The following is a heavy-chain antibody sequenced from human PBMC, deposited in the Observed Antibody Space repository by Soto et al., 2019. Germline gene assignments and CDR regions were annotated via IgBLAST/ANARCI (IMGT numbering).Heavy chain of an antibody. CDR2: IYPGDSDT. Sequence: PGESLKISCKGSGYNFAVYWIGWVRQMPGKGLQWMGMIYPGDSDTRYSPSFQGQVTISVDKSISTAYLQWSSLKASDTAMYYCARGWKVAGDAFDIWVQGTMVTVSS. V-gene: IGHV5-51*01. CDR3: ARGWKVAGDAFDI. CDR1: GYNFAVYW. J-gene: IGHJ3*02. D-gene: IGHD1-1*01.